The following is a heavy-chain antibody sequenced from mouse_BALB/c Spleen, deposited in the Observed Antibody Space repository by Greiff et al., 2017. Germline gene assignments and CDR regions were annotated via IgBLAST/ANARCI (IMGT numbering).Heavy chain of an antibody. CDR2: ISDGGSYT. Sequence: EVNVVESGGGLVKPGGSLKLSCAASGFTFSDYYMYWVRQTPEKRLEWVATISDGGSYTYYPDSVKGRFTISRDNAKNNLYLQMSSLKSEDTAMYYCARSGTGVYYAMDYWGQGTSVTVSS. D-gene: IGHD4-1*01. V-gene: IGHV5-4*02. CDR3: ARSGTGVYYAMDY. J-gene: IGHJ4*01. CDR1: GFTFSDYY.